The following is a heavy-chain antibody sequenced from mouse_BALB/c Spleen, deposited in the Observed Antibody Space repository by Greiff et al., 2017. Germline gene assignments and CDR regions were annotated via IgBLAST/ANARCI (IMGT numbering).Heavy chain of an antibody. D-gene: IGHD2-3*01. J-gene: IGHJ4*01. Sequence: VQLQQSGAELVRPGSSVKISCKASGYAFSSYWMNWVKQRPGQGLEWIGQIYPGDGDTNYNGKFKGKATLTADKSSSTAYMQLSSLTSEDSAVYFCARGDGYSFYAMDYWGQGTSVTVSS. CDR1: GYAFSSYW. V-gene: IGHV1-80*01. CDR2: IYPGDGDT. CDR3: ARGDGYSFYAMDY.